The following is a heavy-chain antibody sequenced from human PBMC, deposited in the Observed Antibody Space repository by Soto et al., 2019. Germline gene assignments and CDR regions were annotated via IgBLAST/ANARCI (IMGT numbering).Heavy chain of an antibody. CDR2: VYYSGST. CDR3: ASRCSSTICPISY. J-gene: IGHJ4*02. Sequence: TSETLSLTCTVSGGSVSSSSYYWGWVRQPPGKGLEWIGSVYYSGSTYYNPSLESRVTISVDKSKNQFSLKLSSVTAADTAVYYCASRCSSTICPISYWGQGTLVTVSS. V-gene: IGHV4-39*01. CDR1: GGSVSSSSYY. D-gene: IGHD2-2*01.